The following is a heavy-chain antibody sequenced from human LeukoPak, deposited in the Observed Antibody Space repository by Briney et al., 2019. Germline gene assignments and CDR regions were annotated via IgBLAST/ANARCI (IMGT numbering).Heavy chain of an antibody. CDR2: ISGSGGST. CDR1: GFTFSSYA. J-gene: IGHJ4*02. Sequence: GGSLRFSCSAPGFTFSSYAIGWGRQAPGKGLEWVSAISGSGGSTYYADSVKGRFTISRDNSKNTLYLHMNSLRAEDTAVYYCAASGGSYAFDCWGQGTLVTVSS. CDR3: AASGGSYAFDC. V-gene: IGHV3-23*01. D-gene: IGHD1-26*01.